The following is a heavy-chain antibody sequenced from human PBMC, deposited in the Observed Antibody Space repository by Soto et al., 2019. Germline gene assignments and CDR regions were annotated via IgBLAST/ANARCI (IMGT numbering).Heavy chain of an antibody. CDR1: GGSISSYY. D-gene: IGHD2-2*01. J-gene: IGHJ5*02. CDR3: ARALMRELYADYNWFDP. V-gene: IGHV4-4*07. Sequence: SETLSLTCTVSGGSISSYYWSWIRQPAGKGLEWIGRIYTSGSTNYNPSLKSRVTMSADTSKNQFSLKLSSVTAADTAVYYCARALMRELYADYNWFDPWGQGTLVTVSS. CDR2: IYTSGST.